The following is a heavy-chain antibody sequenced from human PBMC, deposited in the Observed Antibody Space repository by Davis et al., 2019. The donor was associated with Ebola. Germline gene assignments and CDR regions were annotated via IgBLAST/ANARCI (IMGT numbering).Heavy chain of an antibody. CDR1: GGSTSSYY. D-gene: IGHD3-10*01. CDR2: IYYSGST. Sequence: MPSETLSPTCTVPGGSTSSYYWSWIRQPPGKGLEWIGYIYYSGSTNYNPSLKSRVTISVDTSKNQVSLHLTSVTAEDTAVYHCARYRVAMVKGVPYFDYWGQGRLVTVAS. J-gene: IGHJ4*02. CDR3: ARYRVAMVKGVPYFDY. V-gene: IGHV4-59*12.